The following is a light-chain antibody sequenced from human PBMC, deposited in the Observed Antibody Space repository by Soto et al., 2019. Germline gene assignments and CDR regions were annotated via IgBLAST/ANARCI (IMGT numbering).Light chain of an antibody. J-gene: IGLJ1*01. V-gene: IGLV2-14*03. CDR3: NSYTINNTYG. CDR1: SSDVGAFNY. CDR2: DVS. Sequence: QSVLTQPASVSGSPGQAITISCSGTSSDVGAFNYVFWYQQHPGKAPKLMIYDVSNRPSVVSNRFSGSKSGTTASLTISGLRAEDYAYYYYNSYTINNTYGCGSETNFAVL.